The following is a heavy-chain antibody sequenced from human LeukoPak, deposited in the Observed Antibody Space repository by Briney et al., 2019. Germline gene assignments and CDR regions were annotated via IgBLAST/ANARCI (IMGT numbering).Heavy chain of an antibody. CDR3: ARDRGSIAAAQAD. Sequence: GGSLRLSCAASGFTFSSYSMNWVRQAPGKGLEWVSSISSSSSYIYYADSVKGRFTISRDNAKNSLYLQMNSLRAEDTAVYYCARDRGSIAAAQADWGQGTLVAVSS. CDR1: GFTFSSYS. J-gene: IGHJ4*02. D-gene: IGHD6-13*01. CDR2: ISSSSSYI. V-gene: IGHV3-21*01.